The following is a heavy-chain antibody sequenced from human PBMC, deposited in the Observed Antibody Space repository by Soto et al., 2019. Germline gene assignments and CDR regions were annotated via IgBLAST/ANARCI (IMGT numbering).Heavy chain of an antibody. CDR1: GFTFSSYA. V-gene: IGHV3-30-3*01. Sequence: LRLSCAASGFTFSSYAMHWVRQAPGKGLEWVAVISYDGSNKYYADSVKGRFTISRDNSKTTLYLQMNSLRAEDTAVYYCARAKFGYSSTSCYQPAVDAGGQGTLVTGSS. J-gene: IGHJ5*02. CDR2: ISYDGSNK. CDR3: ARAKFGYSSTSCYQPAVDA. D-gene: IGHD2-2*01.